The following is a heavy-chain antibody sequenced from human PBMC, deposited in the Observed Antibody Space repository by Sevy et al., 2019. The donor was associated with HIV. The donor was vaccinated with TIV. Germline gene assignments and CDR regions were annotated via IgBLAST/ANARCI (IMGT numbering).Heavy chain of an antibody. CDR1: GIIFTSSG. J-gene: IGHJ6*02. Sequence: GGSLRLSCVVSGIIFTSSGMHWVRQAPGKGLEWVAVISYHGRDKFYADSWKGRLTISRDSSKNIWYLQMNGLRIEDTAVYYCAKDFTGYNGMDVWGQGTMVTVSS. CDR3: AKDFTGYNGMDV. V-gene: IGHV3-30*18. D-gene: IGHD3-9*01. CDR2: ISYHGRDK.